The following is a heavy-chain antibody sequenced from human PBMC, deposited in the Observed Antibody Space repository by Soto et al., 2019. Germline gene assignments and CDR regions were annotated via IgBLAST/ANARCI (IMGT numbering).Heavy chain of an antibody. J-gene: IGHJ4*02. Sequence: ASLKVSGNASGYTFSDYYRHWARHAPVQGLERMGWIKPNSGGTNDAQKFQGRVTMSRDTSISTAYTERSRLRSDDTAVDGLASIVGATAGFNGGQGDLVRVSS. CDR1: GYTFSDYY. V-gene: IGHV1-2*02. CDR2: IKPNSGGT. CDR3: ASIVGATAGFN. D-gene: IGHD1-26*01.